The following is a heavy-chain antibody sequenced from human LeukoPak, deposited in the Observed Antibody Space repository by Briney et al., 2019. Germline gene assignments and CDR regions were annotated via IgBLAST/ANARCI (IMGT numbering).Heavy chain of an antibody. CDR2: IIPILGIA. CDR1: GGTFSSYA. Sequence: EASVKVSCKASGGTFSSYAISWVRQAPGQGLEWMGRIIPILGIANYAQKFQGRVTITADKSTSTAYMELSSLRSEDTAVYYCAGTLWFGEFGMDVWGQETTVTVSS. V-gene: IGHV1-69*04. J-gene: IGHJ6*02. CDR3: AGTLWFGEFGMDV. D-gene: IGHD3-10*01.